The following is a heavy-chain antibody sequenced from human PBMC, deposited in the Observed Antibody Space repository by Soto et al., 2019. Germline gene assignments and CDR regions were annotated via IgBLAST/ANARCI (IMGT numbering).Heavy chain of an antibody. CDR2: ISGSGGST. CDR3: ASYDYGSGSPLAY. D-gene: IGHD3-10*01. V-gene: IGHV3-23*01. J-gene: IGHJ4*02. CDR1: GFTFSSYA. Sequence: EVQLLESGGGLVQPGGSLRLSCAASGFTFSSYAMSWVRQAPGKGLEWVSAISGSGGSTYYADSVKGRFTISRDNSKNTLYLQMNSLRAEDTAVYYCASYDYGSGSPLAYWGQGTLVTVSS.